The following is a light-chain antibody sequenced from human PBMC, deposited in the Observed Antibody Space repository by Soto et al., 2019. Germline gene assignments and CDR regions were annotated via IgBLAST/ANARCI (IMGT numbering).Light chain of an antibody. CDR3: QQYNSFWT. V-gene: IGKV1-5*01. Sequence: DIQMTQSPSTLSASVGDRVTITCRPSQSISSWLAWYQQKPGKAPKLLIYDASYLERGVPSRFSGSGSGTEFTLTISSLQPDDLATYYCQQYNSFWTFGQGTKVEI. J-gene: IGKJ1*01. CDR1: QSISSW. CDR2: DAS.